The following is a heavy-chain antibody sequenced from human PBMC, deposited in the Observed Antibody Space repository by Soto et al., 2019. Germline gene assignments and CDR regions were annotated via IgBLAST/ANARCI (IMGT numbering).Heavy chain of an antibody. CDR2: INHRGTT. CDR1: GGSLSDYY. D-gene: IGHD1-20*01. V-gene: IGHV4-34*01. J-gene: IGHJ5*02. CDR3: ARYQWNPGAFDP. Sequence: QVQLQQWGAGLLKPSETLSLTCAVYGGSLSDYYWNWLRQPPGKGLEWIGEINHRGTTSYNPSHKRRGYISLHTDMTQFSLKLTSVTAAKKDIYYCARYQWNPGAFDPWGPGTQVTVSS.